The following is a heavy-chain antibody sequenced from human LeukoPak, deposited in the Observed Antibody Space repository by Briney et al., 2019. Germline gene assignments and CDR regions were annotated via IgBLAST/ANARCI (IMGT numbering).Heavy chain of an antibody. Sequence: GGSLRLSCAASGFTFSTSTMTWVRQAPGKGLEWVAVISYDGSNKYYADSVKGRFTISRDNSKNTLYLQMNSLRAEDTAVYYCAKQRGKPRGYYDSSGYYYFDYWGQGTLVTVSS. CDR3: AKQRGKPRGYYDSSGYYYFDY. V-gene: IGHV3-30*18. CDR1: GFTFSTST. J-gene: IGHJ4*02. CDR2: ISYDGSNK. D-gene: IGHD3-22*01.